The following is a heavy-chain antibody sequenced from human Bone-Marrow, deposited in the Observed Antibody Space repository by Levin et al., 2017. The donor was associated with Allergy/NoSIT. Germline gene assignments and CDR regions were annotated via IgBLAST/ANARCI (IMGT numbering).Heavy chain of an antibody. CDR2: IYPGDSDT. CDR3: ARHSPSTTVTNNWFDP. J-gene: IGHJ5*02. D-gene: IGHD4-11*01. V-gene: IGHV5-51*01. CDR1: GYSFTSYW. Sequence: GESLKISCKGSGYSFTSYWIGWVRQMPGKGLEWMGIIYPGDSDTRYSPSFQGQVTISADKSISTAYLQWSSLKASDTAMYYCARHSPSTTVTNNWFDPWGQGTLVTVSS.